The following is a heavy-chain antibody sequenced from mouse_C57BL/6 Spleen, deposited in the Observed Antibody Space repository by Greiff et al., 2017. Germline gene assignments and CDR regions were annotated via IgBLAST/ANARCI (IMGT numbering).Heavy chain of an antibody. CDR2: INPSTGGT. Sequence: EVQLQQSGPELVKPGASVKISCKASGYSFTGYYMNWVKQSPEKSLEWIGEINPSTGGTTYNQKFKAKATLTVDKSSSTAYMQLKSLTSEDSAVYYCARTSVFYYYAMDYWGQGTSVTVSS. J-gene: IGHJ4*01. CDR3: ARTSVFYYYAMDY. V-gene: IGHV1-42*01. CDR1: GYSFTGYY.